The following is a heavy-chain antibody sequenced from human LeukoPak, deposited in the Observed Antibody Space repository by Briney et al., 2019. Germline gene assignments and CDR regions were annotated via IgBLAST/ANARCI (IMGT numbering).Heavy chain of an antibody. V-gene: IGHV3-21*01. CDR2: ISSRSSYI. J-gene: IGHJ3*01. CDR1: GFTFSSYN. CDR3: TRDRQVGSNIDAFDL. D-gene: IGHD1-26*01. Sequence: GRSLRLSCAASGFTFSSYNMKWVRQAPGKGLEWVSSISSRSSYIYYADSVKGRFTISRDNAKNSVSLQMNSLRAEDTAVYYCTRDRQVGSNIDAFDLWGQGTMVTVSS.